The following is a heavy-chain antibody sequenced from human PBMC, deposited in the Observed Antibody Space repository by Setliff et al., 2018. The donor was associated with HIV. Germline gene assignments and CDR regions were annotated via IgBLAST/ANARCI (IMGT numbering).Heavy chain of an antibody. CDR1: GFTFSTYS. Sequence: PGGSLRLSCEASGFTFSTYSMNWVRQAPGKGLEWVSSISSSSRSKYYADSVKGRFTISRDNSKNPLYLQMNTLRAEDTAVYYCAKYLRTYDILTGLGYWGQGTLVTVSS. D-gene: IGHD3-9*01. CDR3: AKYLRTYDILTGLGY. J-gene: IGHJ4*02. V-gene: IGHV3-21*04. CDR2: ISSSSRSK.